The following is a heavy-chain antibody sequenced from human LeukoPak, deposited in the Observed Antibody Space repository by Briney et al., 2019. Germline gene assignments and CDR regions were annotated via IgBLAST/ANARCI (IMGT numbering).Heavy chain of an antibody. CDR1: GGSISSYS. CDR2: IYYSGGT. D-gene: IGHD1-26*01. V-gene: IGHV4-59*08. J-gene: IGHJ3*02. Sequence: PSETLSLTCTVSGGSISSYSWSWIRQPPGKGLEWIGYIYYSGGTNYNPSLKSRVTISVDTSKNQFSLKLSSVTAADTAAYYCARHGSGGMAFDIWGQGTMVTVSS. CDR3: ARHGSGGMAFDI.